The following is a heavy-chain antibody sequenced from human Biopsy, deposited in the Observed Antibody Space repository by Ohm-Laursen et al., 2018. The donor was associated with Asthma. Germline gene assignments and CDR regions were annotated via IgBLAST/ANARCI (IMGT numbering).Heavy chain of an antibody. V-gene: IGHV4-59*07. D-gene: IGHD3-10*01. CDR3: ARGPNYHGSGRAPIGMDV. CDR2: VFYGGAT. J-gene: IGHJ6*02. Sequence: SDTLSLTCTVSGDSISSYHWSWIRQPPGKGLEWIGYVFYGGATNYNPSLKSRVTISVDTSKNQFSLRLNSVTAADTAVYYCARGPNYHGSGRAPIGMDVWGQGTTVTVSS. CDR1: GDSISSYH.